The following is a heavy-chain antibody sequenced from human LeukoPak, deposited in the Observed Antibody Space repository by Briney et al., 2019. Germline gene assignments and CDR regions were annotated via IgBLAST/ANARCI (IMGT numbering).Heavy chain of an antibody. V-gene: IGHV3-74*01. J-gene: IGHJ4*02. CDR2: INGDGSTT. Sequence: PGGSLRLSFAASGLAFNKYWMHWVRETPGKGLIWVSRINGDGSTTSYADSVKGGFTISRDNAKNTLYLQMSSLRAEDTAVYYCATGNYYDSRGYYTFGHWGQGTLVTVSS. CDR3: ATGNYYDSRGYYTFGH. CDR1: GLAFNKYW. D-gene: IGHD3-22*01.